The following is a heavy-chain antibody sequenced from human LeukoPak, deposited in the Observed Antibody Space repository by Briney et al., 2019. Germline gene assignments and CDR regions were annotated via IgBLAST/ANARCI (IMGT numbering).Heavy chain of an antibody. CDR3: SRGNSYYDRDY. CDR2: ISTTSRYR. Sequence: PGGSLRLSSAPPGFTFRTYVMSSVRHAPGEGVEWVSSISTTSRYRYYADSVKARFTVSRNIAKNSLYLQRNSRRAEDTAVYCCSRGNSYYDRDYWVEGSVVSVPS. J-gene: IGHJ4*02. V-gene: IGHV3-21*01. CDR1: GFTFRTYV. D-gene: IGHD5-12*01.